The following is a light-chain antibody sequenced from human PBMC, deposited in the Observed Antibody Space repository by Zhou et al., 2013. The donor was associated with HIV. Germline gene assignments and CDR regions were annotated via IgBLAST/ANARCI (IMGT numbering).Light chain of an antibody. CDR3: QQYDNLPFT. J-gene: IGKJ3*01. CDR1: QDITTS. Sequence: GNRVTITCQASQDITTSLNWYQQKPGKAPRLLIYDASSLETGVPSRFSGSGSGTHFTFTISSLQPEDIATYYCQQYDNLPFTFGPGSKVDLK. V-gene: IGKV1-33*01. CDR2: DAS.